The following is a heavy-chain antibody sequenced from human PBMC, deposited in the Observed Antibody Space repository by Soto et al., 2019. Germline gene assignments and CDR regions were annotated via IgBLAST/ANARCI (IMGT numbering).Heavy chain of an antibody. CDR1: GFTFNNAW. J-gene: IGHJ4*02. CDR3: NAQFYFDDSGYYFDL. D-gene: IGHD3-22*01. CDR2: MKSKSEGETT. Sequence: GSLRLSCAASGFTFNNAWMGWVRQAPGQGLEWVGHMKSKSEGETTDYAAPVKGRFTISRDDSKNTVYLQMNSLTTEDTAVYYCNAQFYFDDSGYYFDLWGQGTLVTVSS. V-gene: IGHV3-15*01.